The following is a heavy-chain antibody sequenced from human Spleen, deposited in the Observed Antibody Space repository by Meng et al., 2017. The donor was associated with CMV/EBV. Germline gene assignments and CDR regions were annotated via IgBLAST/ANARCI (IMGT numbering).Heavy chain of an antibody. CDR2: ISYTDIT. CDR3: ARDRSLYWGSSTRTYFDF. Sequence: QLDLQASGPGLVRVSETVSLTCTVSGASIVSSNYYWGWIRQPPGKGLEYIGSISYTDITYSNPSLKSRITMSRDTSKNQFSLNLSSVTAADTAVYFCARDRSLYWGSSTRTYFDFWGQGALVTVSS. J-gene: IGHJ4*02. CDR1: GASIVSSNYY. D-gene: IGHD3-16*01. V-gene: IGHV4-39*07.